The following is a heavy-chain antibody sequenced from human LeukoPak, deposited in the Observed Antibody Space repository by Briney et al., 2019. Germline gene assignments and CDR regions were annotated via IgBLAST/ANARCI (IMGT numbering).Heavy chain of an antibody. CDR2: IRSKAYGGTT. D-gene: IGHD3/OR15-3a*01. CDR1: GFTFGDYA. Sequence: GGSLRLSCTASGFTFGDYAMSWVRQAPGQGLEWVGFIRSKAYGGTTEYAASVKGRFTISRNNSKMIAYLQMNSLKTEDACIYYFDFWSYYYYAMDVWGQGTTVTVSS. V-gene: IGHV3-49*04. J-gene: IGHJ6*02. CDR3: DFWSYYYYAMDV.